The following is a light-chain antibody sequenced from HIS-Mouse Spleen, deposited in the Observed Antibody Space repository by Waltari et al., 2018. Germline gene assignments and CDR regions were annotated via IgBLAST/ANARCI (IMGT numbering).Light chain of an antibody. CDR1: SSDVGGYNY. CDR2: EVS. CDR3: SSYTSSSTVV. Sequence: QSALTQPASVSGSPAPSIPISCTGTSSDVGGYNYVSWYQQHPGKAPKLMIYEVSNRPSGVSNRFSGSKSGNTASLTISGLQAEDEADYYCSSYTSSSTVVFGGGTKLTVL. J-gene: IGLJ2*01. V-gene: IGLV2-14*01.